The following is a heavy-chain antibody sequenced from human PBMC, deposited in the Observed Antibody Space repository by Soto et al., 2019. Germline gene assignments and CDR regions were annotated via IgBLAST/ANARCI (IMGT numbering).Heavy chain of an antibody. J-gene: IGHJ3*02. D-gene: IGHD3-9*01. Sequence: ASVKVSCKASGYTFTSYGISWVRQAPGQGLEWMGWISAYNGNTNYAQKLQGRVTMTTDTSTSTAYMELRSLRSDDTAVYYCARYYDILTGYFRPRNAFDIWGQGTMVT. CDR1: GYTFTSYG. V-gene: IGHV1-18*01. CDR3: ARYYDILTGYFRPRNAFDI. CDR2: ISAYNGNT.